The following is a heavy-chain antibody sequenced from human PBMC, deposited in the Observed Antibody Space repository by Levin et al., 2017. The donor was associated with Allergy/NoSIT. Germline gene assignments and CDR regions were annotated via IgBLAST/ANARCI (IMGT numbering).Heavy chain of an antibody. J-gene: IGHJ5*02. V-gene: IGHV4-34*01. CDR2: INHSGST. CDR3: TREPGYCSGGSCYGGWFDP. Sequence: SETLSLTCAVYGGSFSGYYWSWIRQPPGKGLEWIGEINHSGSTDYNPSLKSRVTISVDTSKNRLSLRLTSVTAADTAVYYCTREPGYCSGGSCYGGWFDPWGQGTLVIVSS. D-gene: IGHD2-15*01. CDR1: GGSFSGYY.